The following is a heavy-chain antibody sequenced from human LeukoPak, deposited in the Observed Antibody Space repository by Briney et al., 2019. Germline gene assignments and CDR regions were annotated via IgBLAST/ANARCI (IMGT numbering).Heavy chain of an antibody. CDR3: ARGDSAISFIAAAGSFDY. CDR2: TYYRSKWYN. Sequence: SQTLSLTCAISGDSVSSNSAAWNWIRQSPSRGLEWLGRTYYRSKWYNDYAVSVKSRITINPDTSKNQFSLQLNSVTPEDTAVYYCARGDSAISFIAAAGSFDYWGQGTLVTVSS. D-gene: IGHD6-13*01. J-gene: IGHJ4*02. CDR1: GDSVSSNSAA. V-gene: IGHV6-1*01.